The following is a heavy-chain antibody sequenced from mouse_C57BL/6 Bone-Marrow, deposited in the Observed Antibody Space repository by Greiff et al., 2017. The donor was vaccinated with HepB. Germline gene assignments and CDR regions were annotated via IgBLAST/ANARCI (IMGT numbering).Heavy chain of an antibody. D-gene: IGHD2-4*01. CDR2: IWGVGST. CDR3: ASEDDYDGGFAY. J-gene: IGHJ3*01. CDR1: GFSLTSYG. Sequence: VKLMESGPGLVAPSQSLSITCTVSGFSLTSYGVDWVRQSPGKGLEWLGVIWGVGSTNYNSALKSRLSISKDNSKSQVFLKMNSLQTDDTAMYYCASEDDYDGGFAYWGQGTLVTVSA. V-gene: IGHV2-6*01.